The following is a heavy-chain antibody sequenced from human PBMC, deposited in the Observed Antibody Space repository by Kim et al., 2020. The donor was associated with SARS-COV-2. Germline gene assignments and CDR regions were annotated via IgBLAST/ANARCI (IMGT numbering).Heavy chain of an antibody. CDR3: ARAGYYYDSSGSQFDY. J-gene: IGHJ4*02. Sequence: SVNGRFTISRHNSKNTLYLQMNSLRAEDTAVYYCARAGYYYDSSGSQFDYWGQGTLVTVSS. V-gene: IGHV3-53*04. D-gene: IGHD3-22*01.